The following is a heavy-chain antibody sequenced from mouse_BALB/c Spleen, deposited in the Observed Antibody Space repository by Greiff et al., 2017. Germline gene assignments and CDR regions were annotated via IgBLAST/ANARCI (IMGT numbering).Heavy chain of an antibody. D-gene: IGHD1-1*01. CDR3: AKGYGSSYFDY. CDR1: GYSFTGFY. Sequence: VHLQPSGPELVKPGASVKLSCKASGYSFTGFYMPWVKQSHVKSLEWIGRINPYNGATSYNQNFKDTASLTVHKSSSTAYMELHSLTSEDSAVYYCAKGYGSSYFDYWGQGTTLTVSA. V-gene: IGHV1-31*01. CDR2: INPYNGAT. J-gene: IGHJ2*01.